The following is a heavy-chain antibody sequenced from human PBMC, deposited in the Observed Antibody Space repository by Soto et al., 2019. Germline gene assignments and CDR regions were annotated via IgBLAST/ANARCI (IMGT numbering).Heavy chain of an antibody. V-gene: IGHV4-34*01. CDR2: INHSGST. CDR1: GGSFSGYY. Sequence: SETLSLTCAVYGGSFSGYYWIWIRQPPGKGLEWVGEINHSGSTNYNPSLKSRVTISVDTSKNQFSLKLSSVTAADTAVYYCARRQGEYSYGYGYYYMDVWGKGTTVTVSS. J-gene: IGHJ6*03. CDR3: ARRQGEYSYGYGYYYMDV. D-gene: IGHD5-18*01.